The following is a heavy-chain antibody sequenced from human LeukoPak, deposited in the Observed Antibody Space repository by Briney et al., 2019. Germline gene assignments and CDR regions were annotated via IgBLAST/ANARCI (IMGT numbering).Heavy chain of an antibody. CDR2: ISGSGGST. D-gene: IGHD2-2*01. CDR3: ASKAVPAAINDAFDI. J-gene: IGHJ3*02. CDR1: GFTFSSYA. Sequence: GGSLRLSCAASGFTFSSYAMSWVRQAPGKGLEWVSAISGSGGSTYYADSVEGRFTISRDNSKNTLYLQMNSLKAEDTAVYYCASKAVPAAINDAFDIWGQGTMVTVSS. V-gene: IGHV3-23*01.